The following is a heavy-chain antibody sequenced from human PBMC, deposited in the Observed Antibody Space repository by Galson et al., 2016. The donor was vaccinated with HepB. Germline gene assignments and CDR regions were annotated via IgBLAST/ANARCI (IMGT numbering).Heavy chain of an antibody. V-gene: IGHV3-7*03. D-gene: IGHD6-19*01. CDR3: ARAASGWFFDWFDP. J-gene: IGHJ5*02. CDR1: GFIFSTYW. Sequence: SLRLSCAASGFIFSTYWMSWVRQAPGRGLEWVANIKQDGSEKYYVDSVKGRFTISSDNAKNSLYLQMNSLRAEDTAVYYCARAASGWFFDWFDPWGQGTLVTVSS. CDR2: IKQDGSEK.